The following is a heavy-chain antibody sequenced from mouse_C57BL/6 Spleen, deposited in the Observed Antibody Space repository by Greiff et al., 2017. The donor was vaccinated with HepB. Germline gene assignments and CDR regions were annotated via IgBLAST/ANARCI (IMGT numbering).Heavy chain of an antibody. Sequence: VQLQQSGAELVKPGASVKLSCKASGYTFTSYWMHWVKQRPGRGLEWIGRIDPNSGGTKYNEKFKSKATLTVDKPSSTAYMQLSSLTSEDSAVYYCARSRDYGSSYQAWFAYWGQGTLVTVSA. CDR3: ARSRDYGSSYQAWFAY. CDR2: IDPNSGGT. D-gene: IGHD1-1*01. J-gene: IGHJ3*01. CDR1: GYTFTSYW. V-gene: IGHV1-72*01.